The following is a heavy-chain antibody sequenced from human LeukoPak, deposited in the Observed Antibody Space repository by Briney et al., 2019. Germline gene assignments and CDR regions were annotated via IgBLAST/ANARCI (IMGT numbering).Heavy chain of an antibody. D-gene: IGHD6-19*01. CDR1: GFTFSSYS. Sequence: GGSLRLSCAASGFTFSSYSMNWVRQAPGKGLEWVSSISSSSSYIYYADSVKGRFTISRDNAKNSLYLQMNSLRAVDTAVYYCASVYSSGWYYFDYWGQGTLVTVSS. J-gene: IGHJ4*02. V-gene: IGHV3-21*01. CDR3: ASVYSSGWYYFDY. CDR2: ISSSSSYI.